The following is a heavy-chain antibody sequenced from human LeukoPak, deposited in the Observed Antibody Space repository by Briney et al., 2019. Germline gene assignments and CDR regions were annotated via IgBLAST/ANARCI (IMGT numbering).Heavy chain of an antibody. V-gene: IGHV1-2*02. CDR3: ATLPDTAMVFFDC. Sequence: ASVKVSCYASGYIFTGYYMHWVRQAPGQALEWMGWINPNSGCTNYAQKFQGRVTMTRDTSISTAYMERSRVRSDDTAVYYRATLPDTAMVFFDCWGQGTLVTVSS. CDR1: GYIFTGYY. D-gene: IGHD5-18*01. CDR2: INPNSGCT. J-gene: IGHJ4*02.